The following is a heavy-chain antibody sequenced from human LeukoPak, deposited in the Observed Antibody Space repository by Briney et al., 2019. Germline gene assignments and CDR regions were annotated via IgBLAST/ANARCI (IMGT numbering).Heavy chain of an antibody. D-gene: IGHD6-13*01. CDR2: IHHRGST. J-gene: IGHJ4*02. V-gene: IGHV4-34*01. CDR1: GGSFSGYF. CDR3: ARHAAGGYYFDY. Sequence: PSETLSLTCAVYGGSFSGYFWSWIRQPPGKGLEWIGQIHHRGSTNYNPPLKSRVIISGDTSKNQFSLKLNSVTAADTAVYYCARHAAGGYYFDYWGQGTLVTVSS.